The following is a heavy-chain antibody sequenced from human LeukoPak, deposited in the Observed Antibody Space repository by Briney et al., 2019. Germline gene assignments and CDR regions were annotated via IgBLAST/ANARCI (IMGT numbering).Heavy chain of an antibody. D-gene: IGHD4-17*01. J-gene: IGHJ6*03. V-gene: IGHV4-39*07. CDR2: IYYSGST. CDR3: ARAVAYGDLYKYLFYYYYMDV. Sequence: SETLSLTCTVSGGSISSSSYYWGWIRQPPGKGLGWIGSIYYSGSTYYNPSLKSRVTISVDTSKNQFSLKLSSVTAADTAVYYCARAVAYGDLYKYLFYYYYMDVWGKGTTVTVSS. CDR1: GGSISSSSYY.